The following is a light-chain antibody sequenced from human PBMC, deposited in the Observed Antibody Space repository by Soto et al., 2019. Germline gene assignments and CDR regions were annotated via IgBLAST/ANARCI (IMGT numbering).Light chain of an antibody. J-gene: IGKJ1*01. V-gene: IGKV1-5*02. CDR3: QHYNSYSEA. CDR1: QSVSGW. Sequence: DIQMTQSPWTLSASVGDTVTAICRASQSVSGWLAWYQQKPGEAPKLLIYDTSALPRGVPSRFSGSGSGTKFTLTISSLQPDDFATYYCQHYNSYSEAFGQGTKVDIK. CDR2: DTS.